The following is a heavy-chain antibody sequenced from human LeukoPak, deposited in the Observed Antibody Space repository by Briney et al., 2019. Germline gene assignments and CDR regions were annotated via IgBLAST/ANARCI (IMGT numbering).Heavy chain of an antibody. CDR3: ATLVGATLYYFDY. Sequence: GRSLRLSCVASGFTFSNFAIHWVRQGPGKGLEWVAVTSDDGRKKYYADSVKGRFTISRDNSKNTLYLQMNSLRAEDTAVYYCATLVGATLYYFDYWGQGTLVTVSS. CDR1: GFTFSNFA. J-gene: IGHJ4*02. V-gene: IGHV3-30*07. CDR2: TSDDGRKK. D-gene: IGHD1-26*01.